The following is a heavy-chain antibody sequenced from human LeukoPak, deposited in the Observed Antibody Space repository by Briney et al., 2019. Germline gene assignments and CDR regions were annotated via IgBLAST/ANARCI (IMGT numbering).Heavy chain of an antibody. V-gene: IGHV3-23*01. CDR3: ARARGYSSGWYFFSLGY. D-gene: IGHD6-19*01. CDR1: GFTFSSYA. CDR2: ISGSGGST. Sequence: GGSLRLSCAASGFTFSSYAMSWVRQAPGKGLEWVSAISGSGGSTYYADSVKGRFTISRDNSKNTLYLQMNSLRAEDTAVYYCARARGYSSGWYFFSLGYWGQGTLVTVSS. J-gene: IGHJ4*02.